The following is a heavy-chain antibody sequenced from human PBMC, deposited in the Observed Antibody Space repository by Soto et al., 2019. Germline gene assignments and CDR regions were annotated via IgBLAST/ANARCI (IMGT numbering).Heavy chain of an antibody. CDR2: IYPRDSDT. CDR3: VRHFGKIESSVGPRSLDY. Sequence: GESLKISCEASGYTFTNYWIGWVRQMPGTGLEWMGIIYPRDSDTRYSPSFQDEVTMSVDKSIGTAYLQWSSLKASDTAMYYCVRHFGKIESSVGPRSLDYWGQGTLVTVFS. D-gene: IGHD1-26*01. J-gene: IGHJ4*02. CDR1: GYTFTNYW. V-gene: IGHV5-51*01.